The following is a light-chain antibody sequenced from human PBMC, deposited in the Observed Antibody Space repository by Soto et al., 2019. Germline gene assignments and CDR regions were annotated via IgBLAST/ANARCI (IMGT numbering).Light chain of an antibody. CDR1: QSICSW. Sequence: DIQMTQSPATLSASVGDRVTITCRAKQSICSWLAWYQQKPGKAPKLLIYKASSLESGVPSRFSGSGSGTEFPLTISSLQRDDWATYYFQKYNSYWKFGQGNTGEIK. V-gene: IGKV1-5*03. J-gene: IGKJ1*01. CDR2: KAS. CDR3: QKYNSYWK.